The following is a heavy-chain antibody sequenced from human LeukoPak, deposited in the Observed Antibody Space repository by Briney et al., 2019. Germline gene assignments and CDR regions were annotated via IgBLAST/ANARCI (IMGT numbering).Heavy chain of an antibody. V-gene: IGHV4-38-2*01. CDR1: GSSVTSDYF. CDR2: IYHSWGI. Sequence: SETQSLTCAVSGSSVTSDYFWGWIRQPPGKGLEWIATIYHSWGIYFNPSLKSRVSISLDASKNEFSLRLTSLTAGDTAIYYCARNVTAGFFASWGQGILVTVSS. J-gene: IGHJ4*02. D-gene: IGHD1-1*01. CDR3: ARNVTAGFFAS.